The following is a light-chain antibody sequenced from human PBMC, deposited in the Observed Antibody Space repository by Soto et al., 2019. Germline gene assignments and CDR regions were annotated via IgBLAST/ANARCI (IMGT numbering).Light chain of an antibody. CDR1: SSNIGAGYP. J-gene: IGLJ1*01. CDR2: GNT. V-gene: IGLV1-40*01. Sequence: QSVLTQPPSVSGAPGQRITISCTGSSSNIGAGYPVHWYQQLPGTAPKLLIFGNTIRPSGVPDRFSGSRSGLAITGLQAEDEADYYCQSYDRSLSGYVFGTGTKLTVL. CDR3: QSYDRSLSGYV.